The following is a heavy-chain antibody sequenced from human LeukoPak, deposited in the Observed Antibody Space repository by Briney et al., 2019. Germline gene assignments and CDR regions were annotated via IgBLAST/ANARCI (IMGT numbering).Heavy chain of an antibody. D-gene: IGHD5-24*01. CDR2: ISSSGGTT. V-gene: IGHV3-23*01. J-gene: IGHJ4*02. CDR1: GFTFSTDA. CDR3: AKDRNAWPTNFDS. Sequence: GGSLRLSCSASGFTFSTDAVNWGRQAPGKGLEWVSAISSSGGTTYYAYSVKGRFIISRDNSKNTLYLRMNSLRAEDTAIYYCAKDRNAWPTNFDSWGQGTLVTVSA.